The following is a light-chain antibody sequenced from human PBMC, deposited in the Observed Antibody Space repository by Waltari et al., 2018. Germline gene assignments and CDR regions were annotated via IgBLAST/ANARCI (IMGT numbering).Light chain of an antibody. CDR1: QSLVSSDGNTY. Sequence: DVVMPQSPLSLSVTLGQPASISCRSSQSLVSSDGNTYFNWFQQRPGQSPRRLVYKVSNRDSGVQDRCSGSGSGTDFTLRSSRVEAEDVGVYYCMQGTHRPWTFGQGTKVEIK. J-gene: IGKJ1*01. CDR3: MQGTHRPWT. CDR2: KVS. V-gene: IGKV2-30*01.